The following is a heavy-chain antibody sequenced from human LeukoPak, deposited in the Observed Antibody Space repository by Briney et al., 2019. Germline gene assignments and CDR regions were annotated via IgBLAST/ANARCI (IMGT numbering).Heavy chain of an antibody. Sequence: PSETLSLTCSVSGASTTSYYWNWIRQAPGKGLEWIGYIYSDGTTSYSPSLRSRVTISVDTSRNQFSLKLSSVTAADAAVYYCARDTRSYDTSGYYYFDYWGQGALVTVSS. J-gene: IGHJ4*02. CDR2: IYSDGTT. CDR3: ARDTRSYDTSGYYYFDY. CDR1: GASTTSYY. D-gene: IGHD3-22*01. V-gene: IGHV4-59*01.